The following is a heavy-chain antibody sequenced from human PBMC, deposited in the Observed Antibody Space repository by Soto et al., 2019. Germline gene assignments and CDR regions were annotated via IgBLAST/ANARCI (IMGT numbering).Heavy chain of an antibody. D-gene: IGHD3-16*02. V-gene: IGHV4-31*03. CDR2: IYYSGST. CDR1: GGSISSGGYY. J-gene: IGHJ4*02. CDR3: ARSGHRAYDYVWGSYRLYDY. Sequence: QVQLQESGPGLVKPSQTLSLTCTVSGGSISSGGYYWSRIRQHPGKGLEWIGYIYYSGSTYYNPSLKSRVTISVDTSKNQFSLKLSSVTAADTAVYYCARSGHRAYDYVWGSYRLYDYWGQGTLVTVSS.